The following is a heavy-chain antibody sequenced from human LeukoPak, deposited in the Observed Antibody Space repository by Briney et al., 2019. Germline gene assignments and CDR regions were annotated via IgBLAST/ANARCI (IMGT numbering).Heavy chain of an antibody. Sequence: PGGSLRLSCAASGFTFSSYAMSWVRQAPGKGLEWVSAISGSGGSTYYADSVKGRFTISRDNSKNTLYLQMNSLRAEDTAVYYCAKFVVITAGTNYYMDVWGKGTTVTVSS. D-gene: IGHD1-20*01. CDR1: GFTFSSYA. CDR2: ISGSGGST. V-gene: IGHV3-23*01. CDR3: AKFVVITAGTNYYMDV. J-gene: IGHJ6*03.